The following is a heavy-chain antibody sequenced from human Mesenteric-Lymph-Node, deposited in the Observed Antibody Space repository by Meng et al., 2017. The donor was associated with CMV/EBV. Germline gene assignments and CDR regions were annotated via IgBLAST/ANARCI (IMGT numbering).Heavy chain of an antibody. CDR1: GFTFSSYS. V-gene: IGHV3-74*01. Sequence: GESLKISCAASGFTFSSYSMYWVRQVPGKGLVWVSRINSDGSNTTYADSVKGRFTISRDNARKMVFLQMNSLRVEDTAVYYCSRDQGSRGGFYYYGMDVWGQGTAVTVSS. J-gene: IGHJ6*02. D-gene: IGHD3-16*01. CDR3: SRDQGSRGGFYYYGMDV. CDR2: INSDGSNT.